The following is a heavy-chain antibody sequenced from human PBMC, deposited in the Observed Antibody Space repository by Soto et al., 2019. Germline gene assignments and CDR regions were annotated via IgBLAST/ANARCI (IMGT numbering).Heavy chain of an antibody. CDR2: ISLSSSTI. CDR1: GFTFSSYN. Sequence: EVQLVESGGGLVQPGGSLRLSCAASGFTFSSYNMNWVRQAPGKGLEWISDISLSSSTIFYADSVKGRFTISRDNAKNSLLQQMNSLRAEDTAVYYCARNSRNYYYYMDVWGKGTTVTVSS. D-gene: IGHD2-21*01. V-gene: IGHV3-48*01. CDR3: ARNSRNYYYYMDV. J-gene: IGHJ6*03.